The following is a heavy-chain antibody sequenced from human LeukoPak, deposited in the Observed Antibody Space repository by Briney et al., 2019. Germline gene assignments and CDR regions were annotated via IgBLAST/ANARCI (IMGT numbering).Heavy chain of an antibody. CDR3: ARVRGAVAGLFDY. Sequence: ASVKVSCKASGYTFTSYYMHWVRQAPGQGLEWMGLINPTGGSTGYAQKFQGRVTMTRDTSISTAYMELSRLRSDDTAVYYCARVRGAVAGLFDYWGQGTLVTVSS. J-gene: IGHJ4*02. CDR1: GYTFTSYY. D-gene: IGHD6-19*01. CDR2: INPTGGST. V-gene: IGHV1-2*06.